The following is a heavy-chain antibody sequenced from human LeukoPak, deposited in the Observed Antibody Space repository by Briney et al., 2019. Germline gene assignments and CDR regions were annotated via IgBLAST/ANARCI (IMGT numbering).Heavy chain of an antibody. CDR3: ARLRRSRLAEFDY. Sequence: PSETLSLTCTASGYSISSGCYWGWIRQPPGKGLKWIGSISHSGSTYYNPSLKSRVTISVDTSKNQFSLKLSSLTAADTAVYYCARLRRSRLAEFDYWGQGTLVTVSS. CDR1: GYSISSGCY. D-gene: IGHD3-3*02. J-gene: IGHJ4*02. CDR2: ISHSGST. V-gene: IGHV4-38-2*02.